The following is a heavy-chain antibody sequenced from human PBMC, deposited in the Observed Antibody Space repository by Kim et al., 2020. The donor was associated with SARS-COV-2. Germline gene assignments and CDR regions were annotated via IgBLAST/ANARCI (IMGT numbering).Heavy chain of an antibody. J-gene: IGHJ5*02. D-gene: IGHD4-17*01. CDR3: ARDSYGDYGFGNWFDP. Sequence: VKGRFTSSRDNSKNTLYRQMTSRRAEDTAVYYCARDSYGDYGFGNWFDPWGQGTLVTVSS. V-gene: IGHV3-30*07.